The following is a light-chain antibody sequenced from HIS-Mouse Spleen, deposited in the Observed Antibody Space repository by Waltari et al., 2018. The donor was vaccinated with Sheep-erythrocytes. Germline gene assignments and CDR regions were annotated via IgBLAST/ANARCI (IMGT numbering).Light chain of an antibody. J-gene: IGLJ3*02. CDR2: EVS. CDR1: SSDVGGYNY. Sequence: QSALTQPPSASGSPGQSVTISCTGPSSDVGGYNYLPWYQQHPGKAPKPMIYEVSKRPSGVPDRFSGSKSGNTASLTVSGLQAEDEADYYCSSYAGSNNWVFGGGTKLTVL. V-gene: IGLV2-8*01. CDR3: SSYAGSNNWV.